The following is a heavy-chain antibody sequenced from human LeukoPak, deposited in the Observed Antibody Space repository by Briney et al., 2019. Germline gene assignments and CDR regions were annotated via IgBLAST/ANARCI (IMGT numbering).Heavy chain of an antibody. D-gene: IGHD6-13*01. Sequence: ASVKVSCKASGYTFSGYYMHCVRRAPGQGLEWMGWINPNSGGTNYAQKFQGRVTMTRDTSISTAYMELSRLRSDDTAVYYCARGYPLSTTAAGTYFQHWGQGTLVTVSS. V-gene: IGHV1-2*02. CDR1: GYTFSGYY. CDR2: INPNSGGT. CDR3: ARGYPLSTTAAGTYFQH. J-gene: IGHJ1*01.